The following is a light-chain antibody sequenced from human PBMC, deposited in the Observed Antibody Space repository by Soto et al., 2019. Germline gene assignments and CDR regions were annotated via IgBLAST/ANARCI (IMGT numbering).Light chain of an antibody. CDR3: QQHSSSPWT. Sequence: DIVLTQSPGTLSLSPGESAALSCRASQSVTSDYLVWYRQKPGQAPRLLIYAVSSRAACIPDRFSGSGSGTDFTLTITRLEPEDSAVYYCQQHSSSPWTFGQGTRVEV. J-gene: IGKJ1*01. CDR1: QSVTSDY. V-gene: IGKV3-20*01. CDR2: AVS.